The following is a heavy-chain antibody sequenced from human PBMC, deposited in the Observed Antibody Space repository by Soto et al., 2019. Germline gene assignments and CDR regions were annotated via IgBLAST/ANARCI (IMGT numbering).Heavy chain of an antibody. CDR2: ISSSSSYI. CDR1: GFTFSSYS. D-gene: IGHD3-22*01. Sequence: GGSLRLSCAASGFTFSSYSMNWVRQAPGKGLEWVSSISSSSSYIYYADSVKGRFTISRDNSKNTLYLQMNSLRAEDTAVYYCARAASAGITMIVVEFPDYWGQGTLVTVSS. J-gene: IGHJ4*02. V-gene: IGHV3-21*01. CDR3: ARAASAGITMIVVEFPDY.